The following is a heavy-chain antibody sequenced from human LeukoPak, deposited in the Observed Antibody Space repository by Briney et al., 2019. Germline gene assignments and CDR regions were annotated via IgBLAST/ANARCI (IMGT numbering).Heavy chain of an antibody. V-gene: IGHV1-69-2*01. J-gene: IGHJ4*02. D-gene: IGHD3-3*01. CDR3: ATPRDFWSGYSQPFDY. CDR2: VDPEDGET. Sequence: ASVKVSCKASGYTFTDYYMHWVQQAPGKGLEWMGRVDPEDGETIYAEKFQGRVTITADTSTDTAYMELSSLRSEDTAVYYCATPRDFWSGYSQPFDYWGQGTLVTVSS. CDR1: GYTFTDYY.